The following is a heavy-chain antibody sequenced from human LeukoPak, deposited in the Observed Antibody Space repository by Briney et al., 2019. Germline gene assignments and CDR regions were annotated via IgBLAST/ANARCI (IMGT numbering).Heavy chain of an antibody. V-gene: IGHV1-2*02. D-gene: IGHD4-17*01. Sequence: ASVKVSCKASGYTFTGYYMHWVRQAPGQGPEWMGWINPNSGGTNYAQKFQGRVTMTRDTSISTAYMELSRLRSDDTAVYYCARVNTVSYYFDYWGQGTLVTVSS. CDR2: INPNSGGT. CDR3: ARVNTVSYYFDY. CDR1: GYTFTGYY. J-gene: IGHJ4*02.